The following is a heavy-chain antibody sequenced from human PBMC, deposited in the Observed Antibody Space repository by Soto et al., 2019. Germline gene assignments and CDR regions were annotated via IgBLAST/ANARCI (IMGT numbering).Heavy chain of an antibody. J-gene: IGHJ4*02. CDR2: ISYDGSNK. CDR3: AKDKEYSSGWYYFDY. CDR1: GFTFSSYG. D-gene: IGHD6-19*01. V-gene: IGHV3-30*18. Sequence: VQLVESGGGVVQPGRSLRLSCAASGFTFSSYGMLRVRQAPGKGLEWVAVISYDGSNKYYADSVKGRFTIARDNSKNTLCLQMNSLRAEDTAVYYCAKDKEYSSGWYYFDYWGQGTLVTVSS.